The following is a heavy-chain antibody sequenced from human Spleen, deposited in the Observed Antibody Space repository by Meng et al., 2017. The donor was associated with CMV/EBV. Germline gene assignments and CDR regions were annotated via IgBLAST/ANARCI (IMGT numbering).Heavy chain of an antibody. CDR3: ARNVESYFDS. V-gene: IGHV4-61*01. J-gene: IGHJ4*02. D-gene: IGHD3-10*02. CDR1: GGSVSSSYY. CDR2: IYHSGST. Sequence: SETLSLTCTVSGGSVSSSYYWSWIRQTPGKGLEWIGYIYHSGSTNYNPTLKSRVTMSVDTSKNQFSLKLTSVTAADTAMYYCARNVESYFDSWGQGTLVTVSS.